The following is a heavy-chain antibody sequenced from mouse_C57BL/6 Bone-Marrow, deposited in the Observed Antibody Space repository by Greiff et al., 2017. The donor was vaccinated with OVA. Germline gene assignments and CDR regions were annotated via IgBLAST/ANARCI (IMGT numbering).Heavy chain of an antibody. CDR2: IYPRSGNT. J-gene: IGHJ1*03. Sequence: QVQLQQSGAELARPGASVKLSCKASGYTFTSYGISWVKQRTGQGLEWIGEIYPRSGNTYYNEKFKGKATLTADKSSSTAYMELRSLTSEDSAVYFCANMVTTRNWYFDVWGTGTTVTVSS. V-gene: IGHV1-81*01. D-gene: IGHD2-2*01. CDR3: ANMVTTRNWYFDV. CDR1: GYTFTSYG.